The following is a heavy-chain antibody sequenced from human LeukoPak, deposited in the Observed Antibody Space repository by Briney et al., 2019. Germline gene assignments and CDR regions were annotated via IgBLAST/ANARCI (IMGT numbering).Heavy chain of an antibody. Sequence: GESLKISCKGSGYSFTSYWIGWVRQMPGKGLEWMGIIYPGDSDTRYSPSFQGQVTISADKSISTAYLQWSSLKASDTAMYYCARRTIPHSGYSSGLYFDYWGQGTLVTVSS. D-gene: IGHD6-19*01. CDR3: ARRTIPHSGYSSGLYFDY. CDR1: GYSFTSYW. V-gene: IGHV5-51*01. CDR2: IYPGDSDT. J-gene: IGHJ4*02.